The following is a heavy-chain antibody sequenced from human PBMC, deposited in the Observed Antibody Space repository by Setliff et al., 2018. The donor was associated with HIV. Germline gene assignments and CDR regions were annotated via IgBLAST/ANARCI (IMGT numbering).Heavy chain of an antibody. Sequence: ASVKVSCKASGYTFTSYCMHWVRQAPGQGLEWMGIINPSGGSTSYAQKFQGRVTMTRDTSTSTVYMELSSLRSEDTAVYYCARAAGGYDFWSGYRWGHFDYWGQGTLVTVSS. CDR2: INPSGGST. CDR1: GYTFTSYC. D-gene: IGHD3-3*01. J-gene: IGHJ4*02. V-gene: IGHV1-46*01. CDR3: ARAAGGYDFWSGYRWGHFDY.